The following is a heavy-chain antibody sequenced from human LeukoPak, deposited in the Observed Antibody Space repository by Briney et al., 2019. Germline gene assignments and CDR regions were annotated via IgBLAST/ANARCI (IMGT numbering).Heavy chain of an antibody. CDR1: GYTFTSYA. J-gene: IGHJ6*02. Sequence: ASVKVSCKASGYTFTSYAMHWVRQAPGQRLEWMGWINAGNGNTKYSQKFQGRVTITRDTSASTAYMELGSLRSDDTAVYYCARDQVEGSGSYPFREYYYYGMDVWGQGTTVTVSS. CDR2: INAGNGNT. V-gene: IGHV1-3*01. D-gene: IGHD3-10*01. CDR3: ARDQVEGSGSYPFREYYYYGMDV.